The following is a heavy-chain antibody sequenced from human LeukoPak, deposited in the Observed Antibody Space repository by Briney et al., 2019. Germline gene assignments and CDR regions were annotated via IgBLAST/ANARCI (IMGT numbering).Heavy chain of an antibody. CDR2: ISSSSSTI. Sequence: GGSLRLSCAASGFTFSSYSMNWVRQAPGKGLEWVSYISSSSSTIYYADSVKGRFTISRDNAKNSLYLQMNSLRAEDTAVYYCARVSSKTMVRGLLTKKNYNYHYMDVWGKGTTVTISS. V-gene: IGHV3-48*01. CDR3: ARVSSKTMVRGLLTKKNYNYHYMDV. D-gene: IGHD3-10*01. J-gene: IGHJ6*03. CDR1: GFTFSSYS.